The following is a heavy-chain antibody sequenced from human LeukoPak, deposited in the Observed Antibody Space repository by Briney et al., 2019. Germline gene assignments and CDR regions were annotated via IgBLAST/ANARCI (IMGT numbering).Heavy chain of an antibody. D-gene: IGHD3-22*01. CDR1: GGTFSSYA. Sequence: SVKVSCKASGGTFSSYAISWVRQAPGQGLEWMGGIIPIFGTANYAQKFQGRVTITADESTSTAYMELSSLRSEDTAVYYCARVRYYGSSGYSPHSYYYGMDVWGQGTTVTVSS. J-gene: IGHJ6*02. CDR2: IIPIFGTA. V-gene: IGHV1-69*01. CDR3: ARVRYYGSSGYSPHSYYYGMDV.